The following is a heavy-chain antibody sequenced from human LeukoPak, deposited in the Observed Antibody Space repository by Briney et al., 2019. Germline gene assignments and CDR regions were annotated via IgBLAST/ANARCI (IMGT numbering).Heavy chain of an antibody. Sequence: ASVKVSCKASGYTFTTDNINWVRQAPGQGLEWMGWISGYNGNTNYAQKLQGRVTMTTDTSTSTAYMELRSLKSDDTAVYYCARPVNSYYYDSSGSEYWGQGTLVTVSS. CDR1: GYTFTTDN. J-gene: IGHJ4*02. CDR2: ISGYNGNT. V-gene: IGHV1-18*01. D-gene: IGHD3-22*01. CDR3: ARPVNSYYYDSSGSEY.